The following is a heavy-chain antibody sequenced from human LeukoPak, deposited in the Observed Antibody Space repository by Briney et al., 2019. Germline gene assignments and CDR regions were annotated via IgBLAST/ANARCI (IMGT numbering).Heavy chain of an antibody. CDR3: ARDGGKTYYDFWSGYLDY. D-gene: IGHD3-3*01. J-gene: IGHJ4*02. Sequence: GGSLRLSCAASGFTFSSYSMNWVRQAPGKGLEWVSYISSSSSTIYYADSVKGRLTISRDNAKNSLYLQMNSLRDEDTAVYYCARDGGKTYYDFWSGYLDYWGQGTLVTVSS. CDR2: ISSSSSTI. CDR1: GFTFSSYS. V-gene: IGHV3-48*02.